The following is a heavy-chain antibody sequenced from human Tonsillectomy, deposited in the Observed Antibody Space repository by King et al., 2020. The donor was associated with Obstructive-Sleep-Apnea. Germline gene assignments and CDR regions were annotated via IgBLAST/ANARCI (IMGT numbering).Heavy chain of an antibody. CDR3: ASDSYSSRPGWLDS. CDR1: GYTFTTYY. D-gene: IGHD6-13*01. V-gene: IGHV1-46*01. CDR2: INPSGRST. J-gene: IGHJ5*01. Sequence: QLVQSGAEVKKPGASVKVSCNASGYTFTTYYIHWVRQAPGQGLEWMGIINPSGRSTTYAQNFQGRVTMTRDTSTSTAYMELSSLRSDDTAVYFCASDSYSSRPGWLDSWGQGTLVTVSS.